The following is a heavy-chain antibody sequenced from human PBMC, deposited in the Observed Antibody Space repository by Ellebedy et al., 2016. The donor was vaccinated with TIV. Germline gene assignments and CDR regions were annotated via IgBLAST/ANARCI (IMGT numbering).Heavy chain of an antibody. CDR2: ISYDGSDK. D-gene: IGHD5-24*01. Sequence: GGSLRLSCAASGFTFRSYGMHWVRQAPGKGLEWVALISYDGSDKYYADSVKGRFTISRDNSRNTLYLQMNGLRAEDTAVYYCAKYPLDDYNYLGYFDHWGQGTLVTVSS. J-gene: IGHJ4*02. CDR3: AKYPLDDYNYLGYFDH. CDR1: GFTFRSYG. V-gene: IGHV3-30*18.